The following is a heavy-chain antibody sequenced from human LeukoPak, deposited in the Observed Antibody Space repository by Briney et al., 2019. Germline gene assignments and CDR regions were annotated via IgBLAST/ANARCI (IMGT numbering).Heavy chain of an antibody. CDR3: ARVSRLDCSSTSCPYFDY. J-gene: IGHJ4*02. D-gene: IGHD2-2*01. V-gene: IGHV1-3*01. CDR2: INAGNGNT. CDR1: GYTFTSYA. Sequence: ASVKVSCKASGYTFTSYAMHWVRQAPGQRLEWMGWINAGNGNTKYSQKFQGRVTITRDTSASTAYMELSSLRSEDTAVYYCARVSRLDCSSTSCPYFDYWGQGTLVTVSS.